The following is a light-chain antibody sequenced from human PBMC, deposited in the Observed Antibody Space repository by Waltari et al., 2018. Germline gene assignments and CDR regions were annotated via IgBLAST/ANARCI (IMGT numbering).Light chain of an antibody. Sequence: EIVLTQSPGTLSLSLGERATVSCRASQSVSRALGWYQQKPGQAPRLLIYGSSTRATGLPGRVSWRDFGTDFSLTISRLEPDDFAIYYCQHYLRLPVTFGQGTTVEI. CDR1: QSVSRA. CDR3: QHYLRLPVT. CDR2: GSS. V-gene: IGKV3-20*01. J-gene: IGKJ1*01.